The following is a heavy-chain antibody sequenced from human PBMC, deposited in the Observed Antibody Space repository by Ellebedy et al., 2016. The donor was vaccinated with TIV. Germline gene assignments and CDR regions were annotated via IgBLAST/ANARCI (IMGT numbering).Heavy chain of an antibody. J-gene: IGHJ5*02. CDR1: GYTFTSYG. CDR3: ARLKVAATPPTDNWFDP. CDR2: ISAYNGNT. Sequence: AASVKVSCKASGYTFTSYGISWVRQAPGQGLEWMGWISAYNGNTNYARKLQGRVTMTTDTSTSTAYMELRSLRSDDTAVYYCARLKVAATPPTDNWFDPWGQGTLVTVSS. V-gene: IGHV1-18*01. D-gene: IGHD2-15*01.